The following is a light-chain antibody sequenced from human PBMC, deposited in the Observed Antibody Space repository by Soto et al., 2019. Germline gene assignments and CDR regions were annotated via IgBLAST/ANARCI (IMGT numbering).Light chain of an antibody. J-gene: IGLJ1*01. CDR1: SSDVGNYHL. Sequence: QSALTQPASVSGSPGQSITISCTGTSSDVGNYHLVSWYQQHPGKAPKLMIYEGSKRPSGVSNRFSGSKSGNTASLTISGLQAEDEADYYCCSYAGSSTLYVFGTGTKLTVL. CDR2: EGS. CDR3: CSYAGSSTLYV. V-gene: IGLV2-23*01.